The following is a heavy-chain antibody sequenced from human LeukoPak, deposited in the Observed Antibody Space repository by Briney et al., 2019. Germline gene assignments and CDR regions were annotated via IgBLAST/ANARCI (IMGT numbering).Heavy chain of an antibody. V-gene: IGHV4-30-2*01. CDR3: ARVKWLRATYWYFDL. D-gene: IGHD5-12*01. CDR1: GGSISSGGYS. Sequence: SETLSLTCAVSGGSISSGGYSWSWIRQPPGKGLEWIGYIYHSGSTYYNPSLKSRVTISVDRSKNQFSLKLSSVTAADTAVYYCARVKWLRATYWYFDLWGRGTLVTVSS. J-gene: IGHJ2*01. CDR2: IYHSGST.